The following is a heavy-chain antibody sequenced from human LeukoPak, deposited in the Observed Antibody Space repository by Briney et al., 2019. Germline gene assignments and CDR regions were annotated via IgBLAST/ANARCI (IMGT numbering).Heavy chain of an antibody. CDR1: GGALSGYA. CDR3: ARGFSGPNWGKRYYDH. CDR2: IILIFGST. D-gene: IGHD7-27*01. J-gene: IGHJ4*02. Sequence: SVKVSCKASGGALSGYAVTWVRLAPGQGLEWMGGIILIFGSTNYAPKFEGRLTITADESTDTVYMELSSLRSEDTAVYFCARGFSGPNWGKRYYDHWGQGTLVTVSS. V-gene: IGHV1-69*01.